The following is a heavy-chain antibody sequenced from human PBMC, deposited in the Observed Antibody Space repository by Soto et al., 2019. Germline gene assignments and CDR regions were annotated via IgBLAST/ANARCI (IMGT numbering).Heavy chain of an antibody. J-gene: IGHJ3*02. CDR1: GYTFTSYA. V-gene: IGHV1-3*01. Sequence: ASVKVSCKASGYTFTSYAMHWVRQAPGQRLEWMGWINAGNGNTKYSQKFQGRVTITRDTSASTAYMELSSLRSEETAVYYCARDLELVPRAFDIWGQGTMVTVSS. D-gene: IGHD1-7*01. CDR3: ARDLELVPRAFDI. CDR2: INAGNGNT.